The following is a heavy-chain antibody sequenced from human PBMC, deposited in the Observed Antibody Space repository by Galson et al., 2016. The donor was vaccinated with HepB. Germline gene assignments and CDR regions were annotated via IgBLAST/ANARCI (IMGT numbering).Heavy chain of an antibody. CDR1: GGTFSSYA. Sequence: SVKVSCKASGGTFSSYAISWVRQAPGQGLEWMGWMNPNSGNTGYAQKFQGRVTMTRNTSINTAYMEWSSLRSEDTAVYYCARGIPGCTNGVCYFSDFDHWGQGILVTVSS. D-gene: IGHD2-8*01. V-gene: IGHV1-8*02. CDR3: ARGIPGCTNGVCYFSDFDH. CDR2: MNPNSGNT. J-gene: IGHJ4*02.